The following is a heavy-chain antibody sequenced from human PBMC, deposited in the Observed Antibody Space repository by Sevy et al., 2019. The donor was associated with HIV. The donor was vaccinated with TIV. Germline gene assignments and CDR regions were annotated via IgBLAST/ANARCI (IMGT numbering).Heavy chain of an antibody. CDR2: LSYDDSDE. CDR1: GFIFSTSP. V-gene: IGHV3-30-3*02. J-gene: IGHJ4*02. Sequence: GGSLRLSCAASGFIFSTSPMHWVRQAPGKGLECVAILSYDDSDENYADSEKGRFTISRDNSKNTLYLQMNSLRTEDTAVYYCAKDDLGSIDYWGQGTLVTVSS. D-gene: IGHD3-10*01. CDR3: AKDDLGSIDY.